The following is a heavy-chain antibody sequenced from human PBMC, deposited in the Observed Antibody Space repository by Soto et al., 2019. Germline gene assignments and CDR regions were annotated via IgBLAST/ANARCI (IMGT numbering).Heavy chain of an antibody. CDR3: ARGGLLWFGEPSYYYGMDV. Sequence: GGSLRLSCAASGITFSSNCMHWVRQAPGKGLVWVARINGAGSSKNYADSVKGRFTISRDNSKNTLYLQMNSLRAEDTAVYYCARGGLLWFGEPSYYYGMDVWGQGTTVTVSS. J-gene: IGHJ6*02. V-gene: IGHV3-74*01. CDR2: INGAGSSK. CDR1: GITFSSNC. D-gene: IGHD3-10*01.